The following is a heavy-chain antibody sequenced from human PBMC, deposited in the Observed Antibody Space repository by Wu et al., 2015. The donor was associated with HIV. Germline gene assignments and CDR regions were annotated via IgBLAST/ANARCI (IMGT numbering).Heavy chain of an antibody. CDR2: MNPKSGSA. CDR3: VRVGVLVTSAETLEYFQP. J-gene: IGHJ1*01. CDR1: GYTFNIFN. D-gene: IGHD2/OR15-2a*01. Sequence: QVQLLQSGAEVRKPGASVKVSCKVSGYTFNIFNINWVRQVSGLGLEWMGWMNPKSGSAGYSQKFQGRVSMTRDTSISTAYLEVNSLTSEDTAVYYCVRVGVLVTSAETLEYFQPWGQGTLVTVSS. V-gene: IGHV1-8*01.